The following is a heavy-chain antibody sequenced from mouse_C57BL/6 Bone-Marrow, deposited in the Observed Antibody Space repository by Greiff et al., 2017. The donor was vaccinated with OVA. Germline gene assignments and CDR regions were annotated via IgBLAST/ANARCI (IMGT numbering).Heavy chain of an antibody. CDR1: GYTFTSYW. D-gene: IGHD2-5*01. CDR3: ARAYYSNYVFFCDY. CDR2: IYPGSGST. V-gene: IGHV1-55*01. J-gene: IGHJ2*01. Sequence: QVQLQQPGAELVKPGASVKMSCKASGYTFTSYWITWVKQRPGQGLEWIGDIYPGSGSTNYNEKFKSKATLTVDTSSSTAYMQLSSLTSEDSAVYYCARAYYSNYVFFCDYWGQGTTLTVSS.